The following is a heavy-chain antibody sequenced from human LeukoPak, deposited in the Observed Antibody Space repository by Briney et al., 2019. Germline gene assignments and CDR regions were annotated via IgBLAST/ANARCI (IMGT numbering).Heavy chain of an antibody. CDR1: GGSFSGYY. J-gene: IGHJ5*02. CDR3: ARGAPRWFDP. CDR2: INHSGST. V-gene: IGHV4-34*01. Sequence: PSETLSLTCAVYGGSFSGYYWSWIRQPPGKELEWIGEINHSGSTNYNPSLKSRVTISVDTSKNQFSLKLSSVSAADTAVYYCARGAPRWFDPWGQGTLVTASS.